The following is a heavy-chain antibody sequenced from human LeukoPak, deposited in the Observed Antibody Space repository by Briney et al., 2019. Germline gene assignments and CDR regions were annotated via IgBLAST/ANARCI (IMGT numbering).Heavy chain of an antibody. Sequence: PSETLSLTCTVPGGPIGSLSWSWIRQPPGKGLEWIGYICYSGSTNYNPSLKSRVTISVDTSKNQFSLKLSSVTAADTAVYYCARRIIAAAASNMDDWGKGTTVTVSS. V-gene: IGHV4-59*08. J-gene: IGHJ6*04. CDR3: ARRIIAAAASNMDD. CDR2: ICYSGST. D-gene: IGHD6-13*01. CDR1: GGPIGSLS.